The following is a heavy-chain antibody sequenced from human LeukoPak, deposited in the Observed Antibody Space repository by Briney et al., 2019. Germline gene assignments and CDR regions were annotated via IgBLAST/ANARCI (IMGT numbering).Heavy chain of an antibody. CDR3: AFERLGPVDY. Sequence: SETLSLTCTVSGGAISSYYWSWIRQPPGQGLEWIGYIYYSGSTNYNPSLKSRVTISVDTSKNQFSLKLSSVTATDTAVYYCAFERLGPVDYWGQGTLVTVSS. D-gene: IGHD1-1*01. V-gene: IGHV4-59*01. CDR2: IYYSGST. J-gene: IGHJ4*02. CDR1: GGAISSYY.